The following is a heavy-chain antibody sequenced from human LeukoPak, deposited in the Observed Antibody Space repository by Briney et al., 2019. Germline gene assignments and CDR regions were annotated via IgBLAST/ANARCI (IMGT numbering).Heavy chain of an antibody. CDR2: ISGSGGST. J-gene: IGHJ4*02. CDR3: TTDYYDSSGYSFFDY. D-gene: IGHD3-22*01. CDR1: GFTFSSYG. Sequence: GGTLRLSCAASGFTFSSYGMSWVRQAPGKGLEWVSAISGSGGSTYYADSVKGRFTTSRDNSKNTLYLQMNSLKTEDTAVYYCTTDYYDSSGYSFFDYWGQGTLVTVSS. V-gene: IGHV3-23*01.